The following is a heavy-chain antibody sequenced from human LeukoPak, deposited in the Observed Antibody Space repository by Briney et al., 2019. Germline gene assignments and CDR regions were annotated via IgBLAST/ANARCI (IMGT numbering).Heavy chain of an antibody. J-gene: IGHJ6*03. Sequence: PGGSLRLSCVASGLTVSSNYMSWVRQAPGKGLQWVSVIYSDGSTYYADSVKGRFTISRDNSKNTLYLQMNSLRAEDTAVYYCAKRDVTMVRGVNYYYYYMDVWGKGTTVTISS. D-gene: IGHD3-10*01. CDR3: AKRDVTMVRGVNYYYYYMDV. V-gene: IGHV3-53*01. CDR2: IYSDGST. CDR1: GLTVSSNY.